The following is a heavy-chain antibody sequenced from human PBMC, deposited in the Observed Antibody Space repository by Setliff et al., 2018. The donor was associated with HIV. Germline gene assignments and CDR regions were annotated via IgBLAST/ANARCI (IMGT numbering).Heavy chain of an antibody. V-gene: IGHV1-69*06. CDR1: GGTSKTFA. D-gene: IGHD1-7*01. CDR2: IIPMFGTP. Sequence: GASVKVSCKSSGGTSKTFALNWVRQAPGQGLEWMGRIIPMFGTPNYAQKFQRRITIVADKLTSASYMELSCLRSDDTAIYYCARDRGWELSHPPFFDYWGQGTLVTVSS. J-gene: IGHJ4*02. CDR3: ARDRGWELSHPPFFDY.